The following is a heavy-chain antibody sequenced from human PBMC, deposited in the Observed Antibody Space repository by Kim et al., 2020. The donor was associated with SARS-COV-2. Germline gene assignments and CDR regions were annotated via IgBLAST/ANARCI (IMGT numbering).Heavy chain of an antibody. J-gene: IGHJ6*02. D-gene: IGHD6-6*01. Sequence: SVTGRFTLSRDNAKNSLYLQMNSLRADDKALYYCAKEAARLYYYYYGMDVWGQGTTVTVSS. V-gene: IGHV3-9*01. CDR3: AKEAARLYYYYYGMDV.